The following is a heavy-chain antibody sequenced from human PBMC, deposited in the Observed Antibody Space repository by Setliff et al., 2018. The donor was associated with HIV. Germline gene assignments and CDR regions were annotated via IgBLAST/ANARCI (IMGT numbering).Heavy chain of an antibody. V-gene: IGHV3-9*01. CDR1: GGSMGSHY. Sequence: LSLTCVISGGSMGSHYWSWVRQAPGKGPEWVSGISWSSQRIAYADSVKGRFTISRDNSKNTLYLQMNSLRTEDTAVYYCTKNLYTSRWSPLDYWGQGTLVTVS. CDR3: TKNLYTSRWSPLDY. CDR2: ISWSSQRI. J-gene: IGHJ4*02. D-gene: IGHD2-8*01.